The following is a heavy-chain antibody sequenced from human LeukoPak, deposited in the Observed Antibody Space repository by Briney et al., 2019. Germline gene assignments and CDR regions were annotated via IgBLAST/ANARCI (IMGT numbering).Heavy chain of an antibody. Sequence: GGSLRLSCAASGFTFSSYSMNWVRQAPGKGLEWVSSISSSGSTIYYADSVMGRFTISRDNSRNTLFLQMNSLRTEDTALYYCARNPSSLDIAAAGNLGQGTLVTVSS. D-gene: IGHD6-13*01. CDR2: ISSSGSTI. V-gene: IGHV3-48*01. J-gene: IGHJ4*02. CDR1: GFTFSSYS. CDR3: ARNPSSLDIAAAGN.